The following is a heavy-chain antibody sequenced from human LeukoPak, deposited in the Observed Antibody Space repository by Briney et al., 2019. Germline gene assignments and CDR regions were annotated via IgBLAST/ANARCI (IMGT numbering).Heavy chain of an antibody. J-gene: IGHJ4*02. V-gene: IGHV3-7*01. CDR3: TRDIVYLQLEY. CDR2: IGKDGSEK. CDR1: GFAFPNYW. D-gene: IGHD2-15*01. Sequence: GGSLRLSCAASGFAFPNYWMVWVRQALGKGLEWVASIGKDGSEKSYVDSVKGRFTISRDNARNSLYLQMSSLRVEDTAVYYCTRDIVYLQLEYWGQGALVTVSS.